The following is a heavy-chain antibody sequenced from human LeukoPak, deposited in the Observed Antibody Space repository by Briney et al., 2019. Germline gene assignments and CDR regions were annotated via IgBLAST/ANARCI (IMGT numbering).Heavy chain of an antibody. CDR1: GFTFSSYS. D-gene: IGHD2-2*01. CDR3: ASVSASTRYYFDY. Sequence: GGSLRLSCAASGFTFSSYSMNWVRQAPGKGLEWVSYISSSSSTIYYADSVKGRFTISRDNAKNSLYLQMNSLRDEDTAVYYCASVSASTRYYFDYWGQETLVTVSS. CDR2: ISSSSSTI. J-gene: IGHJ4*02. V-gene: IGHV3-48*02.